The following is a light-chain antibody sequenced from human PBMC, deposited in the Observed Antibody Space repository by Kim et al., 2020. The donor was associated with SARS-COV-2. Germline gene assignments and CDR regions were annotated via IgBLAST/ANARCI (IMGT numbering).Light chain of an antibody. J-gene: IGKJ5*01. V-gene: IGKV3-11*01. Sequence: LSPGERATLSCRASQSVSTYLAWYQQKPGQAPRLLIYDASNRATGIPARFSGSGSGTDFTLTISSLEPADFAVYYCQQRSDWPITFGQGTRLEIK. CDR3: QQRSDWPIT. CDR1: QSVSTY. CDR2: DAS.